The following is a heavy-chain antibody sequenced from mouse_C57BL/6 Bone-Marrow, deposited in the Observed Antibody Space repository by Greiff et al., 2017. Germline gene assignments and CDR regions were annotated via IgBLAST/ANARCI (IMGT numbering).Heavy chain of an antibody. Sequence: DVKLQESGAELVRPGASVKLSCTASGFNIKDDYMHWVKQRPEQGLEWIGWIDPENGDTEYASKFQGKATITADTSSNTAYLQLSSLTSEDTAVYYCTTYDYGGYFDVWGTGTTVTVSS. CDR2: IDPENGDT. CDR3: TTYDYGGYFDV. J-gene: IGHJ1*03. V-gene: IGHV14-4*01. CDR1: GFNIKDDY. D-gene: IGHD2-4*01.